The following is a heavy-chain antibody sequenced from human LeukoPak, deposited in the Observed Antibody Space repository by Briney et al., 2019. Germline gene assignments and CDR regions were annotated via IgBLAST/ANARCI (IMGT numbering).Heavy chain of an antibody. Sequence: GRSLRLSCAASGFTFSSFGMHWVPHGPGKGREWGVVIWYDGSNKYYTDSVKGRFTISRNNSKNRLYLQMNRRRAEDTAVYYCAREGPSSLVYGMDVRGKGTTVTVSP. CDR1: GFTFSSFG. CDR2: IWYDGSNK. D-gene: IGHD2-2*01. CDR3: AREGPSSLVYGMDV. V-gene: IGHV3-33*01. J-gene: IGHJ6*04.